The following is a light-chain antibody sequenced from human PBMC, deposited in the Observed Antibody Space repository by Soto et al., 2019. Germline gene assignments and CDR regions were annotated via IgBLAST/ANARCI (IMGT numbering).Light chain of an antibody. J-gene: IGKJ1*01. Sequence: DIQLTQSPSFLSASVGDRVTITCRASQGISSYLAWYQQKPGKAPKVLIYASSNLQSGVPSRFSGSGSGTEFTLTISSLQPDDFATYYCQHYNSYSEAFGQGTKVDIK. V-gene: IGKV1-9*01. CDR1: QGISSY. CDR2: ASS. CDR3: QHYNSYSEA.